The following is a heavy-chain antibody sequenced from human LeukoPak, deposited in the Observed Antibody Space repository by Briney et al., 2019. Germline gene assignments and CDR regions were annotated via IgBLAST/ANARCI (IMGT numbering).Heavy chain of an antibody. V-gene: IGHV1-18*01. J-gene: IGHJ4*02. CDR3: ARDEDYGIFVNVDY. Sequence: ASVKVSCKASGYTFTSYGISWVRQAPGQGPEWMGWISTSNGNTEYAEKFQGRVTMTTDTPTSTAYMELRSLRSDDTAVYYCARDEDYGIFVNVDYWGQGTLVTVSS. D-gene: IGHD4-17*01. CDR2: ISTSNGNT. CDR1: GYTFTSYG.